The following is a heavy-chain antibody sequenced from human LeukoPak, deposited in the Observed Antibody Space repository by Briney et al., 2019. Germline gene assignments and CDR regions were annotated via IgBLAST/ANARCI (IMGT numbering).Heavy chain of an antibody. Sequence: GGSLRLSCADSGFTFSNYWMSWVRQAPGKGLEWVANMNQDGSEKYYVDSVKGRFTISRDNAKNSLYLQMNSPRAGDTAVYYCARESHATFDYWGQGTLVIDSS. CDR1: GFTFSNYW. J-gene: IGHJ4*02. CDR3: ARESHATFDY. V-gene: IGHV3-7*01. D-gene: IGHD1-26*01. CDR2: MNQDGSEK.